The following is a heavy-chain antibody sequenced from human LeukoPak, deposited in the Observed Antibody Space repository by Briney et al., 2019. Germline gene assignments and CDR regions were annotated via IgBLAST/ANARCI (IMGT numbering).Heavy chain of an antibody. Sequence: PGGSLRLSCAASGFTFSSYGMRWVRQAPGKGLEWVAFIRYDGNNKNYADSVKGRFTISRDNSKNTLYLQMNSLRAEDTAVYYCANVAGVSSGAFDYWGQGTLVTVSS. V-gene: IGHV3-30*02. J-gene: IGHJ4*02. D-gene: IGHD3-22*01. CDR2: IRYDGNNK. CDR1: GFTFSSYG. CDR3: ANVAGVSSGAFDY.